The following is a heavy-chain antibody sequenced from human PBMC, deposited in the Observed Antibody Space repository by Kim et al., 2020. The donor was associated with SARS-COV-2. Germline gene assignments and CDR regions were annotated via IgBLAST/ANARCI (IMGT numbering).Heavy chain of an antibody. CDR1: GGSISSSSYY. J-gene: IGHJ5*02. D-gene: IGHD7-27*01. CDR2: IYYSGST. CDR3: VPGVGHKNYWFDP. V-gene: IGHV4-39*01. Sequence: SETLSLTCTVSGGSISSSSYYWGWIRQPPGKGLEWIGSIYYSGSTYYNPSLKSRVTISVDTSKNQFSLKLSSVTAADTAVYYCVPGVGHKNYWFDPWGQGTLVTVSS.